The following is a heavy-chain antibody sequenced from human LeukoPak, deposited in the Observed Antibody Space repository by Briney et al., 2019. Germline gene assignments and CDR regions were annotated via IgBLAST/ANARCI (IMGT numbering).Heavy chain of an antibody. Sequence: GGSLRLSCAASGLFFSTNWMSWVRQAPGKGLEWVAVIKPDGRDKYYVDSVKGRFTVSRDNGKNSVYLQMNSLRPEDTAVYYCASWEGSTNYWGQGTLVTVSS. CDR2: IKPDGRDK. CDR3: ASWEGSTNY. V-gene: IGHV3-7*01. CDR1: GLFFSTNW. D-gene: IGHD1-26*01. J-gene: IGHJ4*02.